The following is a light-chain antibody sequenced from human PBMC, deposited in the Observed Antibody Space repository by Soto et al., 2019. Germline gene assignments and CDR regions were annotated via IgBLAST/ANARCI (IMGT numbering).Light chain of an antibody. Sequence: EVVLTQFPGAMSLSPGERATLSCRARQSITGTYSSWYQQKPGQAPSLLIHGASTRATAIPDRFSGGGIGTDFNLSSSRVEPEDCAMYYCQQYGRSKRWTFGQGTKVDVK. CDR2: GAS. J-gene: IGKJ1*01. CDR1: QSITGTY. CDR3: QQYGRSKRWT. V-gene: IGKV3-20*01.